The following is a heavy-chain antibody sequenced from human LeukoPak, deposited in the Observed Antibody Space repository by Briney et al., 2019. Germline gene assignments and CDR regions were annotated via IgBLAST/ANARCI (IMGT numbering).Heavy chain of an antibody. J-gene: IGHJ3*02. D-gene: IGHD3-16*01. CDR1: AYTFIDYY. CDR2: ISPNSGT. Sequence: GASVKVSCKAFAYTFIDYYIHWVRQAPGQGLEWMGWISPNSGTNYAQNFQGRVTMTRDTSITTAYMELNRLRSDDTAVYFCAREAHFRLGDLPGTESFDIWGQGTVVTVSS. CDR3: AREAHFRLGDLPGTESFDI. V-gene: IGHV1-2*02.